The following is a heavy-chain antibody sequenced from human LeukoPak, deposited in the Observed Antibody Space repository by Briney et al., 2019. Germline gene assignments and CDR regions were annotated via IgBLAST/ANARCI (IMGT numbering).Heavy chain of an antibody. D-gene: IGHD3-22*01. CDR1: GGSISSSSYY. CDR2: IYYSGST. Sequence: PSETLSLTCTVSGGSISSSSYYWGRIRQPPGKGLEWIGSIYYSGSTYYNPSLKSRVTISVDTSKNQFSLKLSSVTAADTAVYYCARFTYYDSSGYTYYFDYWGQGTLVTVSS. V-gene: IGHV4-39*01. CDR3: ARFTYYDSSGYTYYFDY. J-gene: IGHJ4*02.